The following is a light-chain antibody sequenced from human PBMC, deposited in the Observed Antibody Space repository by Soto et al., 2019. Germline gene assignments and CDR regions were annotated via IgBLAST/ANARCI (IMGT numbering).Light chain of an antibody. V-gene: IGKV3-20*01. Sequence: EIVLTQSPGTLSLSQGERATLSCLASQSVSSSYLAWYQQKPGQPPRLLIYGASSRATGIPDRFSGSGSGTDFTLTISRLEPEDFAVFYCQHYDSLPITFGQGTRLEIK. CDR2: GAS. J-gene: IGKJ5*01. CDR1: QSVSSSY. CDR3: QHYDSLPIT.